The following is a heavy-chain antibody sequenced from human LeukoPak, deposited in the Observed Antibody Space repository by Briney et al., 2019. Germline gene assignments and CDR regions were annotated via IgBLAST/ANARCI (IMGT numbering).Heavy chain of an antibody. CDR1: GFTFSNYH. Sequence: PGGSLRLSCAASGFTFSNYHMNWVRQPPGKGLEWVAYISSSGDTIYYAASVKGRFTISRDNVQNSLSLQMNSLRAEDTAVYYCARDLYKHFFDSWGQGTLVTVSS. CDR2: ISSSGDTI. D-gene: IGHD1-14*01. J-gene: IGHJ4*02. CDR3: ARDLYKHFFDS. V-gene: IGHV3-48*03.